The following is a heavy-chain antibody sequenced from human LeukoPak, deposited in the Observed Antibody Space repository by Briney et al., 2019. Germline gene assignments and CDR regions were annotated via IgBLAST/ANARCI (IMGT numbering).Heavy chain of an antibody. CDR2: ISGSGGST. J-gene: IGHJ4*02. V-gene: IGHV3-23*01. CDR1: SXX. D-gene: IGHD3-10*01. Sequence: SXXXXXVXXAXGXXXXWVSAISGSGGSTYYADSVKGRFTISRDNSKNTLYLQMNSLRAEDTAVYYCAKVFYYYGSGSYSPFDYWGQGTLVTVSS. CDR3: AKVFYYYGSGSYSPFDY.